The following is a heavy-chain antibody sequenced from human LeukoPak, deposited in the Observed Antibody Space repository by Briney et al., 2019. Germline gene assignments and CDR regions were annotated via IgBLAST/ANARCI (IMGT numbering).Heavy chain of an antibody. CDR3: ARLWEQIGS. CDR1: SFSFTVYE. D-gene: IGHD1-26*01. V-gene: IGHV3-48*03. Sequence: GGSLRLSWAVSSFSFTVYEIAWVRQAPGKGLEWVSYISIDGKTIHYADSVKGRLTISRDNAKTSVYLQMNRLRVEDTSIYYCARLWEQIGSGGQGTLVTVSS. J-gene: IGHJ4*02. CDR2: ISIDGKTI.